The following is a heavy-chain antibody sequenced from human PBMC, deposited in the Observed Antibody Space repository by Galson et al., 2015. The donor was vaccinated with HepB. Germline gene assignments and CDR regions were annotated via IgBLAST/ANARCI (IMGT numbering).Heavy chain of an antibody. CDR2: IIPIFGTA. J-gene: IGHJ6*02. V-gene: IGHV1-69*06. Sequence: SVKVSCKASGGTFSSYAISWVRQAPGQGLEWMGGIIPIFGTANYAQKFQGRVTITADKSTSTAYMELSSLRSEDTAVYYCATDEPITIFGVVIRHRDPGSGYYYGMDVWGQGTTVTVSS. CDR3: ATDEPITIFGVVIRHRDPGSGYYYGMDV. CDR1: GGTFSSYA. D-gene: IGHD3-3*01.